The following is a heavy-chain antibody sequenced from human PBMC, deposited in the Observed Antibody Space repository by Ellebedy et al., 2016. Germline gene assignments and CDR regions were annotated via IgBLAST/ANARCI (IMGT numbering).Heavy chain of an antibody. D-gene: IGHD2-2*01. CDR3: ARENGVPAAMEVAFDI. V-gene: IGHV1-69*13. CDR2: IIPIFGTA. J-gene: IGHJ3*02. CDR1: GGTFSSYA. Sequence: SVKVSCXASGGTFSSYAISWVRQAPGQGLEWMGGIIPIFGTANYAQKFQGRVTITADESTSTAYMELSSLRSEDTAVYYCARENGVPAAMEVAFDIWGQGTMVAVSS.